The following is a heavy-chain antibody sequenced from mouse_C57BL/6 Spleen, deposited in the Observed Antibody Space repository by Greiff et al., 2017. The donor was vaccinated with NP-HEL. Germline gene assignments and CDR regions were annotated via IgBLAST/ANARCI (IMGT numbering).Heavy chain of an antibody. CDR3: ARNLDY. CDR1: GFTFSDYG. V-gene: IGHV5-17*01. Sequence: EVNVVESGGGLVKPGGSLKLSCAASGFTFSDYGMHWVRQAPEKGLEWVAYISSGSSTIYYADTAKGRFTISRDNAKNTLFLQMTSLRSEDTAMYYCARNLDYWGQGTTLTVSS. J-gene: IGHJ2*01. CDR2: ISSGSSTI.